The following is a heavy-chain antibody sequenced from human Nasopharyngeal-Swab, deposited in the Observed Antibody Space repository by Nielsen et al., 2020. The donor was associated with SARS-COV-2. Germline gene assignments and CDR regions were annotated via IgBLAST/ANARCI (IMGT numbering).Heavy chain of an antibody. J-gene: IGHJ5*02. Sequence: VRQMPGKGLEWMGRIDPSDSYTNYSPSFQGHVTISADKSINTAYPQWSSLKASDTAMYYCARQFRGYYDSSGPLSWFDPWGQGTLVTVSS. CDR3: ARQFRGYYDSSGPLSWFDP. CDR2: IDPSDSYT. V-gene: IGHV5-10-1*01. D-gene: IGHD3-22*01.